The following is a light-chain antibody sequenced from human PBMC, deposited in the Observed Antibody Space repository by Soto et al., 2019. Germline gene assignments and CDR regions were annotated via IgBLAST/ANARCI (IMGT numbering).Light chain of an antibody. CDR1: ENLRSK. V-gene: IGKV3-15*01. Sequence: EVGLTQSPATLSVFPGEGATLSCWATENLRSKLAWYQQKRGQAPRLLIYDASTRATAVPARFSGSGSGTEFTLTISSLQSEDLAVYYCQQYVGWPLTFGGGTKVEIK. CDR2: DAS. CDR3: QQYVGWPLT. J-gene: IGKJ4*01.